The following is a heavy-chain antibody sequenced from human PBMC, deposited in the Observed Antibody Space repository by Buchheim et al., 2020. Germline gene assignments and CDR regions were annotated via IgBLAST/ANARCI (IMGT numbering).Heavy chain of an antibody. CDR1: GGSFSGYY. Sequence: QVQLQQWGAGLLKPSETLSLTCAVYGGSFSGYYWSWIRQPPGKGLEWIGEINHSGSTNYNPSLKSRVTIPVDTSKNQFSLKMSSVTGADTAVYYCARAKASVAGSRYYYYYGMDVWGQGTT. D-gene: IGHD6-19*01. V-gene: IGHV4-34*01. J-gene: IGHJ6*02. CDR3: ARAKASVAGSRYYYYYGMDV. CDR2: INHSGST.